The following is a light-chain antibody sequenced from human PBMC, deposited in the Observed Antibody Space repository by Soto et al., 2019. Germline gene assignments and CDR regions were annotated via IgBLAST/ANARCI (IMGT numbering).Light chain of an antibody. CDR2: DAS. CDR3: QQRSNWVT. Sequence: EIVLTQSPATLSLSPGERATLSCRASQSVSSSLAWYQQKPGQPPRLLIYDASNRATGIPAGFSGSGSGTDFTLSISRLEPEDFAEYYCQQRSNWVTFGPGTTVDIK. CDR1: QSVSSS. V-gene: IGKV3-11*01. J-gene: IGKJ3*01.